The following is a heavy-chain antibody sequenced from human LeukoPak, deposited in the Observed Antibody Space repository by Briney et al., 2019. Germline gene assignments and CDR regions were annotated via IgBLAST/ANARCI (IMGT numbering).Heavy chain of an antibody. D-gene: IGHD3-10*01. J-gene: IGHJ2*01. Sequence: SETLSLTCTVPGGSISSYYWSWIRQPAGKGLEWIGRIYTSGSTNYNPSLKSRVTMSVDTSKNQFSLKLSSVTAADTAVYYCARLTPYGSGSYRLWYFDLWGRGTLVTVSS. CDR2: IYTSGST. CDR1: GGSISSYY. V-gene: IGHV4-4*07. CDR3: ARLTPYGSGSYRLWYFDL.